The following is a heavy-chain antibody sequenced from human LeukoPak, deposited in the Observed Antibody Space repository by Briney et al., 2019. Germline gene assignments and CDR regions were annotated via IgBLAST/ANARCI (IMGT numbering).Heavy chain of an antibody. CDR3: ARAGRDGYSPASDSFDI. J-gene: IGHJ3*02. CDR1: GASITTTLYY. CDR2: FYYGGIT. D-gene: IGHD5-24*01. V-gene: IGHV4-39*07. Sequence: SESLSLTCTVSGASITTTLYYWVWARQSPGKGLEWIGSFYYGGITYYHPSLKSRVTVSVDTSRSQFSLKLISVTAADTAVYYCARAGRDGYSPASDSFDIWGQGKTVTVSS.